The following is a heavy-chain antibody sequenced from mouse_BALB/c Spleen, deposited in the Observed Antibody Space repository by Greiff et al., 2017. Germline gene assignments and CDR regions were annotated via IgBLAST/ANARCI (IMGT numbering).Heavy chain of an antibody. CDR1: GFNIKDTY. CDR2: IDPANGNT. D-gene: IGHD1-1*01. CDR3: ASGSTVVGGAY. J-gene: IGHJ3*01. Sequence: VRLQQSGAELVKPGASVKLSCTASGFNIKDTYMHWVKQRPEQGLEWIGRIDPANGNTKYDPKFQGKATITADTSSNTAYLQLSSLTSEDTAVYYCASGSTVVGGAYWGQGTLVTVSA. V-gene: IGHV14-3*02.